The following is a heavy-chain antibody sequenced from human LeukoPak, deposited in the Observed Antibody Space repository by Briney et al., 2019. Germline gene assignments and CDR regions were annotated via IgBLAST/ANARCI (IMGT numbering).Heavy chain of an antibody. D-gene: IGHD4-17*01. CDR1: GDSISSYY. CDR2: IYYSGST. J-gene: IGHJ4*02. V-gene: IGHV4-59*12. CDR3: ARLTVTTKADY. Sequence: SETLSLTCTVSGDSISSYYWSWIRQPPGKGLEWIGYIYYSGSTNYNPSLKSRVTISVDTFKNQFSLKLSSVTAADTAVYYCARLTVTTKADYWGQGTLVTVSS.